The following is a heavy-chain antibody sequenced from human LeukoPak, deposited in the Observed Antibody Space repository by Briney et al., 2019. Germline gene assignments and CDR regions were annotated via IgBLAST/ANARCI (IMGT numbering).Heavy chain of an antibody. Sequence: PSETLSLTCAVSGGSFSGYYWSWIRQSPGKGPEWIAEIHYKGATSHKPSLESRVTISGDTSKNQISLKVTSVTAADTAVYYCARGILGSFYFDVWGRGTLVTVSS. J-gene: IGHJ2*01. CDR3: ARGILGSFYFDV. CDR2: IHYKGAT. CDR1: GGSFSGYY. V-gene: IGHV4-34*01. D-gene: IGHD3-3*01.